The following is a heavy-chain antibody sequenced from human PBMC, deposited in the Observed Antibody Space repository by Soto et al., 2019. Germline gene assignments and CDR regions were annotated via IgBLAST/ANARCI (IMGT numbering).Heavy chain of an antibody. D-gene: IGHD6-13*01. J-gene: IGHJ4*02. CDR1: GYTFTSYY. V-gene: IGHV1-46*01. Sequence: QVQLVQSGAEVKKPGASVKVSCKASGYTFTSYYMHWVRQAPGQGLEWMGIINPSGGSTSYAQKFQGRVTMTRDKSTSTVYMELSSLRSEDTAVYYCARVKEGIAAAGTPFDYWGQGTLVTVSS. CDR3: ARVKEGIAAAGTPFDY. CDR2: INPSGGST.